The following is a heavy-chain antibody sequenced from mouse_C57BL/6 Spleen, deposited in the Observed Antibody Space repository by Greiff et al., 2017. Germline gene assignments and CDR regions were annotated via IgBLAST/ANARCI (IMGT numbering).Heavy chain of an antibody. D-gene: IGHD2-4*01. Sequence: EVKLQESGPGLVKPSQSLSLTCSVTGYSITSGYYWNWIRQFPGNKLEWMGYISYDGSNNYNPSLKNRISITRETSKNQFFLKLNSVTTEDTATYYCARGGDYDGFAYWGQGTLVTVSA. J-gene: IGHJ3*01. V-gene: IGHV3-6*01. CDR2: ISYDGSN. CDR3: ARGGDYDGFAY. CDR1: GYSITSGYY.